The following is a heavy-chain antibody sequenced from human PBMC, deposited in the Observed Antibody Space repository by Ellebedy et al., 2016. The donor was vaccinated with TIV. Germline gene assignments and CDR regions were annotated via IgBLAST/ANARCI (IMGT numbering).Heavy chain of an antibody. V-gene: IGHV3-48*04. Sequence: GESLKISRAASGFSFSSYSMNWVRQAPGTGLEWVSYMSGSTITTYYADSVKGRFTISRDNAKNSLYLQMNSLSAEDTAVYYCARDMAWGNERVIDGFDIWGQGTMVTVSS. CDR2: MSGSTITT. D-gene: IGHD7-27*01. J-gene: IGHJ3*02. CDR1: GFSFSSYS. CDR3: ARDMAWGNERVIDGFDI.